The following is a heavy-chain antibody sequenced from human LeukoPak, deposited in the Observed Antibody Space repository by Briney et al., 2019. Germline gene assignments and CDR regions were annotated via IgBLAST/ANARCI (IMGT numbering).Heavy chain of an antibody. Sequence: SETLSFTCTVSGGSISSSSYYWGWIRQPPGKRLEWIGSIYYSGSTYYNPSLKSRVTISVDTSKNQFSLKLSSVTAADTAVYYCARGHRSGSYRRDWFDPWGQGTLVTVSS. CDR1: GGSISSSSYY. CDR3: ARGHRSGSYRRDWFDP. D-gene: IGHD1-26*01. J-gene: IGHJ5*02. CDR2: IYYSGST. V-gene: IGHV4-39*07.